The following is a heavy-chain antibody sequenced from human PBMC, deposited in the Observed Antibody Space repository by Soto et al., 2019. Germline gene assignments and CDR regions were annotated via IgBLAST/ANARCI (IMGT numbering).Heavy chain of an antibody. Sequence: SGPTLVNPTQTLTLTCTFSGFSLSTSGMCVSWIRQPPGKALEWLALIDWDDDKYYSTSLKTRLTISKDTSKNQVVLTMTNMDPVDTATYYCARIRGVWSSSSSNYYYYYGMDVWGQGTTVTVSS. V-gene: IGHV2-70*01. CDR2: IDWDDDK. CDR3: ARIRGVWSSSSSNYYYYYGMDV. CDR1: GFSLSTSGMC. J-gene: IGHJ6*02. D-gene: IGHD6-6*01.